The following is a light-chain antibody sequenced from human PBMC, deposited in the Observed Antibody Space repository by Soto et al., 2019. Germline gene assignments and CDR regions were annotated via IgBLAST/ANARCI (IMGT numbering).Light chain of an antibody. Sequence: EIVMTQSPATLSVSPGERATLSCRASQSISSSLAWYQQRPGQAPRLLIYGTTTRAAGVPSRFSGSGSGAEFTLTISRLQSEDFAFYYCQQYNNWPKTFGQGTKVEIK. J-gene: IGKJ1*01. CDR3: QQYNNWPKT. V-gene: IGKV3-15*01. CDR2: GTT. CDR1: QSISSS.